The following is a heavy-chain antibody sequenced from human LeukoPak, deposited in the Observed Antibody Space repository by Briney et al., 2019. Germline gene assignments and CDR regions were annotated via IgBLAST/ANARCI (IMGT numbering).Heavy chain of an antibody. D-gene: IGHD4-17*01. CDR3: AKERRGDGDYLTAFDI. V-gene: IGHV3-23*01. CDR2: ISGSGGST. Sequence: GGSLRLSCAASGFTFSSYGMSWVRQAPGKGLEWVSAISGSGGSTYYADSVKGRFTISRDNSKNTLYLQMNSLRVEDTAVFYCAKERRGDGDYLTAFDIWGQGTLVTVSS. J-gene: IGHJ3*02. CDR1: GFTFSSYG.